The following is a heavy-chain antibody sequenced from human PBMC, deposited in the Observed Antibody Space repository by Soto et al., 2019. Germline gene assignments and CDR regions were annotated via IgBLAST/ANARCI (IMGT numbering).Heavy chain of an antibody. Sequence: QVQLVKSGAEVKKPGASVTVSCKTSGYTFSNYGINWVRQAPGQGLEWMGGISGYNGNTNYAQTVKGRVTMTTNTYTGTVYMELRSLKSDDTAIYYCSRFIMVGGWFDPNYYHGMDVWGQGTTVTVSS. J-gene: IGHJ6*02. V-gene: IGHV1-18*01. CDR2: ISGYNGNT. CDR3: SRFIMVGGWFDPNYYHGMDV. CDR1: GYTFSNYG. D-gene: IGHD6-19*01.